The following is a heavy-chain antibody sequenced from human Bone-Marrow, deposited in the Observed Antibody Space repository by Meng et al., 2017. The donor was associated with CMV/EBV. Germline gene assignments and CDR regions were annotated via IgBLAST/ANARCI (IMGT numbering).Heavy chain of an antibody. V-gene: IGHV5-51*01. CDR3: ARLGKYYYYGMDV. D-gene: IGHD1-26*01. Sequence: KVSCKGSGYSFTSYWIGWVRQMPGKGLEWMGIIYPGDSDTRYSPSFQGQVTISADKSISTAYLQWSSLKASDTAMYYCARLGKYYYYGMDVWGQGTTVTVSS. CDR1: GYSFTSYW. CDR2: IYPGDSDT. J-gene: IGHJ6*02.